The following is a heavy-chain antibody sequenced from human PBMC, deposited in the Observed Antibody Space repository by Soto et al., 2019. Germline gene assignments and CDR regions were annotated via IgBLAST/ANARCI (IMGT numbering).Heavy chain of an antibody. CDR2: IIPIFGTA. J-gene: IGHJ4*02. CDR1: GGTFSSYA. D-gene: IGHD4-4*01. V-gene: IGHV1-69*13. CDR3: AHVTTGYYFDE. Sequence: SVKVSCTASGGTFSSYAISWVRQAPGQGLEWMGGIIPIFGTANYAQKFQGRVTITADESTSTAYMELSSLRSEDTAVYYCAHVTTGYYFDEWGQGTLVTVSS.